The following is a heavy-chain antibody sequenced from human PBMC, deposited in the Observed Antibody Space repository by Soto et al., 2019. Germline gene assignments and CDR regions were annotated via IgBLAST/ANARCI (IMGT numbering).Heavy chain of an antibody. V-gene: IGHV3-48*01. J-gene: IGHJ6*03. CDR2: VGVVGPSK. CDR3: VRVARPYYDFWSGYLSPYYYMDV. Sequence: GGSLRLSCAASGFIFRTSNMNWVRQAPGKGLEWVSFVGVVGPSKRYAESVRGRFDISRDNANDALYLEMNSLRVEDTAVYFCVRVARPYYDFWSGYLSPYYYMDVWGKGTTVTVS. CDR1: GFIFRTSN. D-gene: IGHD3-3*01.